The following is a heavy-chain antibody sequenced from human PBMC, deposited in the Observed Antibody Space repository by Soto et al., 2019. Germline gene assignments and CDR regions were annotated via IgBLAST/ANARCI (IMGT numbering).Heavy chain of an antibody. J-gene: IGHJ4*02. D-gene: IGHD4-17*01. CDR1: GGSISSGGYY. CDR2: IYYSGST. CDR3: ARVQHDYGDPTIDY. V-gene: IGHV4-31*03. Sequence: QVQLQESGPGLVKPSQTLSLTCTVSGGSISSGGYYWSWIRQHPGKGLEWIGYIYYSGSTYYNPSLKSRVTKSVDTSKNQFSLKLSSVTAADTAVYYCARVQHDYGDPTIDYWGQGTLVTVSS.